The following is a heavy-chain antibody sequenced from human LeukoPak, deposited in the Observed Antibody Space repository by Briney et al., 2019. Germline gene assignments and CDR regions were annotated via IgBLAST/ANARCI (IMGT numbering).Heavy chain of an antibody. D-gene: IGHD5-24*01. CDR3: AREGRDGYNLLHFQH. CDR2: IYSGGST. CDR1: GFTVSSNY. Sequence: PGGSLRLSCAASGFTVSSNYMSWVRQAPGKGLEWVSVIYSGGSTYYADSVKGRFTISRDNSKNTLYLQMNSLRAEDTAVYYCAREGRDGYNLLHFQHWGQGTLVTVSS. V-gene: IGHV3-53*01. J-gene: IGHJ1*01.